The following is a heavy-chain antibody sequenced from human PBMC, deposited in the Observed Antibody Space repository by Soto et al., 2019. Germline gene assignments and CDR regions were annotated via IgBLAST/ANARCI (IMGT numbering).Heavy chain of an antibody. J-gene: IGHJ6*02. V-gene: IGHV6-1*01. D-gene: IGHD6-6*01. CDR3: AGAIAARPWYYYGMDV. Sequence: PSQTLSRTCAISGDRVSSNSAAWNWIRQSPSRGLEWLGRTHYRSKWYNDYAVSVKSRITINPDTSKNQFSLQLNSVTPEDTAVYYCAGAIAARPWYYYGMDVWGQGTTVTVSS. CDR2: THYRSKWYN. CDR1: GDRVSSNSAA.